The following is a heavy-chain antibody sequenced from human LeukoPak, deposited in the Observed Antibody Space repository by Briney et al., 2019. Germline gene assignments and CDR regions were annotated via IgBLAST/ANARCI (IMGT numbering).Heavy chain of an antibody. D-gene: IGHD3-10*01. V-gene: IGHV4-34*01. Sequence: PSETLSLTCAVYGGSFSGYYWSWIRQPPGKGLEWIGEINHSGSTNYNPSLKSRVTISVDKSKNQFSLKLSSVTAADTAVYYCARDPNYYYGSASFDYWGQGTLVTVSS. CDR1: GGSFSGYY. CDR3: ARDPNYYYGSASFDY. J-gene: IGHJ4*02. CDR2: INHSGST.